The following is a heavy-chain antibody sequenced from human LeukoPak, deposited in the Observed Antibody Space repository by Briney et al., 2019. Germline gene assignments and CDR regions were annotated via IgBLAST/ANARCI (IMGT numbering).Heavy chain of an antibody. Sequence: GGSLRLSCAASGFIFTNYFMSWVRQAPGKGLEWVASIKHDGSEKYYVDSVRGRFTISRDNTMNSLYLQMSSLRAEDTAVYYCATDRGWRTSGYYLYYFEFWGQGTLVTFSS. V-gene: IGHV3-7*01. CDR2: IKHDGSEK. J-gene: IGHJ4*02. CDR1: GFIFTNYF. D-gene: IGHD3-3*01. CDR3: ATDRGWRTSGYYLYYFEF.